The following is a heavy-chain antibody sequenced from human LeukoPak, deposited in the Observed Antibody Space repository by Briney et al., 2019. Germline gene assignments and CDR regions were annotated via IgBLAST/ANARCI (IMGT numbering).Heavy chain of an antibody. CDR3: ARDGCGGSCFHYYYYYMDV. CDR2: ISTIGST. Sequence: SETLSLTCTVSSGSISSSNYYWSWIRQPAGKGLEWIGRISTIGSTNYNPSLNIRVTISIDTSKNQFSLKLSSVTAADTAVYYCARDGCGGSCFHYYYYYMDVWGKGTTVTISS. V-gene: IGHV4-61*02. CDR1: SGSISSSNYY. J-gene: IGHJ6*03. D-gene: IGHD2-15*01.